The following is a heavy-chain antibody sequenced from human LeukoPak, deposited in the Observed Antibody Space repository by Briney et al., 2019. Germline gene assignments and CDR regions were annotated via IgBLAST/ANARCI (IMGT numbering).Heavy chain of an antibody. CDR1: GYTFTTYG. J-gene: IGHJ4*02. V-gene: IGHV1-18*01. Sequence: ASVKVSCKASGYTFTTYGINWVRQAPGQGLEWMGWISNDNGITNYAQQFQGRVTMDTETYTSTAYMELRSLRSDDTVVYYCARGGFDYYGSGRAFDFWGQGTLVTVSS. CDR3: ARGGFDYYGSGRAFDF. D-gene: IGHD3-10*01. CDR2: ISNDNGIT.